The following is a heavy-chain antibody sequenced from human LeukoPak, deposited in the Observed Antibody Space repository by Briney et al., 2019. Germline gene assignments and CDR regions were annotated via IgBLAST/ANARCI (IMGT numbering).Heavy chain of an antibody. CDR2: IYYSGST. J-gene: IGHJ4*02. Sequence: SETLSLTCTVSGGSISSYYWSWIRQPPGKGLEWIGYIYYSGSTKYKPSLKSRVTISVDTSKNQFSLKLSSVTAADTGVYYCARHGGVGSGSYWYYFDYWGQGTLVTVSS. V-gene: IGHV4-59*08. D-gene: IGHD3-10*01. CDR1: GGSISSYY. CDR3: ARHGGVGSGSYWYYFDY.